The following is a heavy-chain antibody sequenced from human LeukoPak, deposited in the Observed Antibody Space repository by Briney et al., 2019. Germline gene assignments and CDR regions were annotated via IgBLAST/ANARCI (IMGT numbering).Heavy chain of an antibody. CDR1: GFTFSNCA. Sequence: GGSLRLSCAASGFTFSNCAMSWVRQAPGKGLEWVSTISGSGGSTYYADSVKGRFTISRDNSKNTLYLQMNSLRAEDTAVYYCAQSMVTDTPQFFDYWGQGTLVTVSS. J-gene: IGHJ4*02. CDR3: AQSMVTDTPQFFDY. CDR2: ISGSGGST. V-gene: IGHV3-23*01. D-gene: IGHD2-15*01.